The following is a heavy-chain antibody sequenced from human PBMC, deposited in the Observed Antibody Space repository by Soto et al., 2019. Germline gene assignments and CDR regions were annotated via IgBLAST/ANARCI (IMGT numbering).Heavy chain of an antibody. Sequence: ASVKVSCKXSRYTFTDYGMHWVRQAPRQGLEWMGWISPNNGDTSSAQKFQGRVTMTRDTSISTAYMELSRLRSDETAVYYCARDALGIAAADIDYWGQGTLVSVSS. CDR2: ISPNNGDT. D-gene: IGHD6-13*01. V-gene: IGHV1-2*02. J-gene: IGHJ4*02. CDR1: RYTFTDYG. CDR3: ARDALGIAAADIDY.